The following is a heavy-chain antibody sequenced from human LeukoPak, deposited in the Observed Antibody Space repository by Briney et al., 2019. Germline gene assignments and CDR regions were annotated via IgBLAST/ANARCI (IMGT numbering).Heavy chain of an antibody. D-gene: IGHD4-17*01. V-gene: IGHV1-69*05. CDR1: GYTFTSYY. Sequence: SVKVSCKASGYTFTSYYMHWVRQAPGQGLEWMGRIIPIFGTANYAQKFQGRVTITTDESTSTAYMELSSLRSEDTAVYYCARDYGDYYYYYMDVWGKGTTVTVSS. CDR3: ARDYGDYYYYYMDV. J-gene: IGHJ6*03. CDR2: IIPIFGTA.